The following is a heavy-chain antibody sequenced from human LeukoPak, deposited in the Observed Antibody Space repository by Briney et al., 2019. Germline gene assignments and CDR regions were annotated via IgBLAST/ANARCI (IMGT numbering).Heavy chain of an antibody. CDR3: ASRIAAAHWAYYGMDV. Sequence: SVKVSCKASGGTFSSYAISWVRQAPGQGLEWMGGIFPIFGTANYAQKFQGRVTITADESTSTAYMELSSLRSEDTAVYYCASRIAAAHWAYYGMDVWGQGTTVTVSS. J-gene: IGHJ6*02. CDR2: IFPIFGTA. CDR1: GGTFSSYA. V-gene: IGHV1-69*13. D-gene: IGHD6-13*01.